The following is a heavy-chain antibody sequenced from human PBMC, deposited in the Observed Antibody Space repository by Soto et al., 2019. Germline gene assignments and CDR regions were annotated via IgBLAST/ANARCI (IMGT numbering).Heavy chain of an antibody. J-gene: IGHJ4*02. CDR1: GFSFSNYG. Sequence: QVQLVESGGGVVQPGRSLRLSCAASGFSFSNYGMHWVRQAPGKGLEWVAVISYDGSNKYYADSVKGRLTISRENSKNTLYLQMSTLRPDDTAVYYCAKEFSSGYYYVFDYWGQGTLVTVSS. CDR3: AKEFSSGYYYVFDY. CDR2: ISYDGSNK. D-gene: IGHD3-22*01. V-gene: IGHV3-30*18.